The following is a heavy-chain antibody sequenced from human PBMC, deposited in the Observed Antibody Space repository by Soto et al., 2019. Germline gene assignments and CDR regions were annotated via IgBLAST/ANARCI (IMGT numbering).Heavy chain of an antibody. Sequence: SETLSLTCTVSGGSISSDHYYWSWLRQPPGKGLEWIGYIYYSGSTNYNPSLKSRVTISVDTSKNQFSLKLSSVTAADTAVYYCARDLRDWNDRSAFDIWGQGTMVTVSS. J-gene: IGHJ3*02. D-gene: IGHD1-1*01. V-gene: IGHV4-61*01. CDR2: IYYSGST. CDR3: ARDLRDWNDRSAFDI. CDR1: GGSISSDHYY.